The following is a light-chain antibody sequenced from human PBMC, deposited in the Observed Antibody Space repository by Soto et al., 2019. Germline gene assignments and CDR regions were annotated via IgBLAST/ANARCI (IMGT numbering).Light chain of an antibody. CDR2: GAS. J-gene: IGKJ1*01. Sequence: EIVMTQSPATLSVSPGERATLSCRANQSVRSNLAWYQQKPGQAPRLLIYGASTRATGIPARFSGSGSGTEFTLTISSLQSEDFALYFCQQYNNWPWTFGQGTKVEIK. CDR3: QQYNNWPWT. V-gene: IGKV3-15*01. CDR1: QSVRSN.